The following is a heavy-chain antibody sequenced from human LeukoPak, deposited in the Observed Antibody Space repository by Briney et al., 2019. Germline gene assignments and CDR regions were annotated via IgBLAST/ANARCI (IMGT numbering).Heavy chain of an antibody. CDR2: IYYSGST. CDR3: ARDHGDYER. J-gene: IGHJ4*02. D-gene: IGHD4-17*01. CDR1: GGSISSGDYY. Sequence: SETLPLTCTVSGGSISSGDYYWSWIRQPPGKGLEWIGYIYYSGSTYYNPSLKSRVTISVDTSKNQFSLKLSSVTAADTAVYCCARDHGDYERWGQGTLVTVSS. V-gene: IGHV4-30-4*01.